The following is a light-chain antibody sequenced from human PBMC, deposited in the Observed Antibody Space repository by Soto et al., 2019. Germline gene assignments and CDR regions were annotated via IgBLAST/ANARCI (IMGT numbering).Light chain of an antibody. CDR1: TSDIGSYNY. Sequence: QAALTQPASVSGSPGQSITISCTGTTSDIGSYNYVSWYQHHPGKAPKLLIYEVKNRPSGVSDRFSGSKFGNTASLTVSGLQADDEADYYCNACTPSNTLVFGGGTKLTVL. J-gene: IGLJ3*02. CDR3: NACTPSNTLV. CDR2: EVK. V-gene: IGLV2-14*01.